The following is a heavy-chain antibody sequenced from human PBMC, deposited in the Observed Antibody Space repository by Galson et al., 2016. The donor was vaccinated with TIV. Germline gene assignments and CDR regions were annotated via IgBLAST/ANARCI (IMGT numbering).Heavy chain of an antibody. Sequence: LRLSCAVSGINFSKYGMHWVRQAPGKGLEWVAVISYNGISKYYIESVRGRFTISRDNSQNMLNLQMNSLRTEDTAMYYCVKERLNFWSISLHSFDSWGQGTLVTVSS. D-gene: IGHD3-3*01. CDR1: GINFSKYG. CDR3: VKERLNFWSISLHSFDS. CDR2: ISYNGISK. V-gene: IGHV3-30*18. J-gene: IGHJ4*02.